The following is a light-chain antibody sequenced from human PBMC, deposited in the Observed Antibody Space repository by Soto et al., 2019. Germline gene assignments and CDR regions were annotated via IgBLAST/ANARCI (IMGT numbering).Light chain of an antibody. CDR1: QSVSNNY. CDR3: QQYISSPLT. V-gene: IGKV3-20*01. J-gene: IGKJ1*01. CDR2: GAS. Sequence: EIVLPQSQGTLSLSPGERAPLSCRASQSVSNNYLAWYQQKPGQAPRLVIYGASNRATGIPDRFSASGSGTDFTLTISRLEPEDFAVYYCQQYISSPLTFGQGTTGDIK.